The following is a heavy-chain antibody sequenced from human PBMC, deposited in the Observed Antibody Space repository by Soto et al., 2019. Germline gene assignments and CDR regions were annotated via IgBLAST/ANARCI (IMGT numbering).Heavy chain of an antibody. D-gene: IGHD2-2*02. V-gene: IGHV3-11*01. CDR2: ISRSGNTM. CDR3: VREGRSSTSCNTGCAFDI. Sequence: QVQLVESGGALVKPGGSLRLSCAASGFTSWDYDMSWIRQAPGKGLEWVSYISRSGNTMYYGDYVKGRFTISRDNAENSVFLQMIRLRAEDTAVYYCVREGRSSTSCNTGCAFDIWGQVTMVTVSS. CDR1: GFTSWDYD. J-gene: IGHJ3*02.